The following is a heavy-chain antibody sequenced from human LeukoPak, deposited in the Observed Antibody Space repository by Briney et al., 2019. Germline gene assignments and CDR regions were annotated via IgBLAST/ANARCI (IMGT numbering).Heavy chain of an antibody. Sequence: ASVKVSFRASGYTFTGSYIHWVRQAPGQGLEWMGWINPNSGDTNYAQKFQGRVTMTRDTSISTAYMELSSLKSDDTAVYYCARVMRESSTTCYGAWGQGTLVTVSS. D-gene: IGHD2-2*01. J-gene: IGHJ5*02. CDR3: ARVMRESSTTCYGA. V-gene: IGHV1-2*02. CDR2: INPNSGDT. CDR1: GYTFTGSY.